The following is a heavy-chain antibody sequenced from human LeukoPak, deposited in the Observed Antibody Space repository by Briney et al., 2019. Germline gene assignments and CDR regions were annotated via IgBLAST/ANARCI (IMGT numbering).Heavy chain of an antibody. V-gene: IGHV4-59*12. D-gene: IGHD2-21*01. CDR2: IYYSGST. CDR3: AREPRGENP. Sequence: SETLSLTCTVSGGSISSYYWSWIRQPPGKGLEWIGYIYYSGSTYYNPSLKSRVTISVDTSKNQFSLKLSSVTAADTAVYYCAREPRGENPWGQGTLVTVSS. CDR1: GGSISSYY. J-gene: IGHJ5*02.